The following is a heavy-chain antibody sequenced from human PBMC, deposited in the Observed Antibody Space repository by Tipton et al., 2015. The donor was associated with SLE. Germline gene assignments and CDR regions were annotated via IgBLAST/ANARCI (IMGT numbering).Heavy chain of an antibody. CDR1: GGSISSSSYY. D-gene: IGHD6-19*01. V-gene: IGHV4-39*07. Sequence: TLSLTCTVSGGSISSSSYYWGWIRQPPGKGLEWIGEINHSGSTNYSPSLKSRVTISVDTSKNQFSLMLSSVTAADTAVYSCARGGEAVLTWDYFDYWGRGTLVTVPS. CDR2: INHSGST. J-gene: IGHJ4*02. CDR3: ARGGEAVLTWDYFDY.